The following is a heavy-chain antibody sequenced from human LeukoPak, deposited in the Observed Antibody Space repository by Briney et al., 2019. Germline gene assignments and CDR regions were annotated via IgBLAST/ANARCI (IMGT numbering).Heavy chain of an antibody. CDR1: GFPFSSYW. CDR2: IKQDGSKK. V-gene: IGHV3-7*03. Sequence: GGSLRLSCVASGFPFSSYWMTWVRQAPGKGLEWVANIKQDGSKKSYVDSVKGRFTISRDNAKNTLYLQMNSLRADDTAVYYCAKFSSSWYYYGMDVWGHGTTVTVSS. CDR3: AKFSSSWYYYGMDV. J-gene: IGHJ6*02. D-gene: IGHD6-13*01.